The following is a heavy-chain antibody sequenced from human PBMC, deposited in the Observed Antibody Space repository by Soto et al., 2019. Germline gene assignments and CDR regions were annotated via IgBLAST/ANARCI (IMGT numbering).Heavy chain of an antibody. CDR1: GGSISSGGYF. CDR2: IYYSGST. V-gene: IGHV4-30-2*05. J-gene: IGHJ4*02. Sequence: SETLSLTCAVSGGSISSGGYFWSWIRQPPGKGLEWIGYIYYSGSTYYNPSLKSRVTISVDTSKNQFSLKLSSVTAADTAVYYCARANYYDSSGSVRYFDYWGQGTLVTVSS. CDR3: ARANYYDSSGSVRYFDY. D-gene: IGHD3-22*01.